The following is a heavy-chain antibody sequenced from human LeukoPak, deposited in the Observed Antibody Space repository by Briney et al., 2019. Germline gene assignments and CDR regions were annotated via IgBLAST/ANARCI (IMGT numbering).Heavy chain of an antibody. Sequence: GGSLRLSCAASGFTFSSYSMNWVRQAPGKGLEWVSSISSSSSYIYYADSVKGRFIISRDNAKNSLYMQMNSLRAEDTAVYYCARVGYDSSGYLDYWGQGTLVTVSS. CDR2: ISSSSSYI. CDR1: GFTFSSYS. J-gene: IGHJ4*02. CDR3: ARVGYDSSGYLDY. V-gene: IGHV3-21*06. D-gene: IGHD3-22*01.